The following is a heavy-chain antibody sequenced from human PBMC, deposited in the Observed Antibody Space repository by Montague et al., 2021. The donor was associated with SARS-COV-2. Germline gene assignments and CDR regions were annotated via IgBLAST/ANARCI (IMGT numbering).Heavy chain of an antibody. D-gene: IGHD3-9*01. CDR1: GGSVISDTYF. CDR3: ARAANILSGFYNHPFEY. J-gene: IGHJ4*02. Sequence: SETLSLTCTVSGGSVISDTYFWSWIRQPPGKGLEWIAYIYDSDTTNNNPSFWSRVSMSSDRPKNQFSLKLTSVTPADTAVYYCARAANILSGFYNHPFEYWGQGILVTVSS. V-gene: IGHV4-61*01. CDR2: IYDSDTT.